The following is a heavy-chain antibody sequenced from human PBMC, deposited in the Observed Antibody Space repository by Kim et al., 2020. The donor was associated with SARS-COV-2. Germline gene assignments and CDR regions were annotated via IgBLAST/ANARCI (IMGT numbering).Heavy chain of an antibody. D-gene: IGHD1-1*01. V-gene: IGHV3-48*02. CDR2: ISRSGSAI. CDR1: GLTFSTTD. Sequence: GILRLSCAVSGLTFSTTDMHWVRQAPGKGLEWIAYISRSGSAIVYADSVKGRFTISRDEAKNSIFLQMNSLRDEDTAVYYCARDRTAFDYWGQGTLVTVSS. J-gene: IGHJ4*02. CDR3: ARDRTAFDY.